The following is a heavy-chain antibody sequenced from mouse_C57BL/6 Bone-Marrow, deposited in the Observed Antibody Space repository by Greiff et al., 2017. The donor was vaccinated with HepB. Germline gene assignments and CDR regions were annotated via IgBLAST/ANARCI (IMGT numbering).Heavy chain of an antibody. CDR1: GYSITSGYY. D-gene: IGHD2-4*01. V-gene: IGHV3-6*01. CDR3: ARRRLRRVYFDY. Sequence: EVKLQESGPGLVKPSQSLSLTCSVTGYSITSGYYWNWIRQFPGNKLEWMGYISYDGSNNYNPSLKNRISITRDTSKNQFFLKLNSVTTEDTATYYCARRRLRRVYFDYWGQGTTLTVSS. CDR2: ISYDGSN. J-gene: IGHJ2*01.